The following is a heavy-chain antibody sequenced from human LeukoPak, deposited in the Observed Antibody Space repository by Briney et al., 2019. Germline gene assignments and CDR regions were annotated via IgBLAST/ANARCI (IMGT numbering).Heavy chain of an antibody. V-gene: IGHV3-15*01. D-gene: IGHD5-12*01. J-gene: IGHJ3*02. Sequence: PGGSLRLSCAASGFTFSNAWMSWVRQAPGKGLEWIGRIKRKTDGGTTDYAAAVKGRFTISRDDSKNTLYLQMNSLKTEDTAVYYCTTHSGYDYDAFDIWGQGTMVTVSS. CDR2: IKRKTDGGTT. CDR1: GFTFSNAW. CDR3: TTHSGYDYDAFDI.